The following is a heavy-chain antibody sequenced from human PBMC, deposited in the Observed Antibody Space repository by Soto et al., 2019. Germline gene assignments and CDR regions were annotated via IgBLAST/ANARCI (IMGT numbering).Heavy chain of an antibody. V-gene: IGHV4-34*01. Sequence: QVQLQQSGAGLLKPSETLSLTCAVYGESFSGYIWTWIRQTPGKGLQWIGQINRSGSASYNPSLKSRVTISVHTSNSQFSLELSSVTAADTAVYYCARGLITGSHYSGGWYYFDSWGQGTQVTVSS. CDR2: INRSGSA. CDR1: GESFSGYI. J-gene: IGHJ4*02. CDR3: ARGLITGSHYSGGWYYFDS. D-gene: IGHD6-19*01.